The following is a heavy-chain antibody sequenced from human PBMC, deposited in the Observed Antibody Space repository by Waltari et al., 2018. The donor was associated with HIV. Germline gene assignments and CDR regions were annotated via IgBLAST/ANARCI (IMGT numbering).Heavy chain of an antibody. V-gene: IGHV3-53*01. CDR1: VFTARDNY. Sequence: VESGGGLIQPGGALTLRCIVAVFTARDNYMTWVRQAPGKGLEWVSVIYADDSTFYADSVKGRFIISRDYSNNTLYLQMSSLRADDSAVYFCARGSFSSGGGAFDIWGLGAKVSVSS. J-gene: IGHJ3*02. CDR3: ARGSFSSGGGAFDI. CDR2: IYADDST. D-gene: IGHD2-15*01.